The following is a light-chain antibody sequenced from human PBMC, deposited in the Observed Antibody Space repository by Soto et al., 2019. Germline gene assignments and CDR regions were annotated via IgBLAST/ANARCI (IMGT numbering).Light chain of an antibody. CDR2: EVS. CDR1: SSDVGGYNY. CDR3: SSYAGSNKSV. V-gene: IGLV2-8*01. J-gene: IGLJ1*01. Sequence: QSVLTQPPSASGSPGQSVTISCTGTSSDVGGYNYVSWYQQHPGRAPKLMIYEVSKRPSGVPDRFSGSKSGNTAPLTVSGLQPEDEADYYCSSYAGSNKSVFGTGTKGTVL.